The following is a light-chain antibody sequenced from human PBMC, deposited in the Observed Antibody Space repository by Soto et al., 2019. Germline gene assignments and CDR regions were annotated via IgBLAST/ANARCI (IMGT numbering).Light chain of an antibody. V-gene: IGLV1-47*01. J-gene: IGLJ1*01. Sequence: QSVLTQPPSASGTPGQSLTISCAGSSSNIGSHYVYWYQHLPGTAPKLLIFRDGQRPSGVPDRFFGSKSGTSASLAISGLRSEDEADYFCMSYAGMYTYVFGTGTKVTVL. CDR1: SSNIGSHY. CDR3: MSYAGMYTYV. CDR2: RDG.